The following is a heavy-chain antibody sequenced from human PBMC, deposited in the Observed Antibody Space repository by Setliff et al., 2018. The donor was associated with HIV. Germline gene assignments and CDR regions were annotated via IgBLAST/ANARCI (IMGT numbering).Heavy chain of an antibody. CDR2: IYTSGNT. D-gene: IGHD3-10*01. CDR1: GGSISSSSYY. J-gene: IGHJ4*02. Sequence: PSETLSLTCTVSGGSISSSSYYWSWIRQPAGMGLEWIGRIYTSGNTNYNPSLKSRVTISLDTSKKQLSLKLSSVTAADTAVYYCARERHYGSGSFDYWGQGTLVTVSS. CDR3: ARERHYGSGSFDY. V-gene: IGHV4-61*02.